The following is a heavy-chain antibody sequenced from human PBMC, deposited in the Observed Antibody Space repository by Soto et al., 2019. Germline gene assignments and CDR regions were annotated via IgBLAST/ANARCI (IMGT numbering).Heavy chain of an antibody. Sequence: PSETLSLTCTVSGGSISSYYWSWIRQPPGKGLEWIGYIYYSGRTNYNPSLKSRVTISVDTSKNQFSLKLSSVTAADTAVYYCARVPVVAARPSSWFDPWGQGTLVTVSS. CDR2: IYYSGRT. V-gene: IGHV4-59*01. J-gene: IGHJ5*02. CDR1: GGSISSYY. CDR3: ARVPVVAARPSSWFDP. D-gene: IGHD6-6*01.